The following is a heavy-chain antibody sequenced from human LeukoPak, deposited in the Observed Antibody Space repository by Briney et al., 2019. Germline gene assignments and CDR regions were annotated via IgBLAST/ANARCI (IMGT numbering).Heavy chain of an antibody. Sequence: SQTLSLTCAISGDSVSSNSAAWNWIRQSPSRGLEWLGRTYYRSKWYNDYAVSVKSRITINPDTSKNQFSLQLNSVTPEDTAVYYCARVRADIKGGFEADDAFDIWGQGTMVTVSS. CDR3: ARVRADIKGGFEADDAFDI. J-gene: IGHJ3*02. D-gene: IGHD3-9*01. CDR1: GDSVSSNSAA. CDR2: TYYRSKWYN. V-gene: IGHV6-1*01.